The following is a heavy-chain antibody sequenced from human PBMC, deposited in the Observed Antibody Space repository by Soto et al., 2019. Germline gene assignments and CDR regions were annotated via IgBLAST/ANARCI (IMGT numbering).Heavy chain of an antibody. J-gene: IGHJ4*02. CDR1: GFTFDDYA. Sequence: EVQLVESGGGLVQPGRSLRLSCVASGFTFDDYAMHWVRQAPGKGLEWVSGISWNSGSIGYADSVKGRFTISRDNAKNSLYLQMNSLRAEDTALYYCAKEVITGTSYWGQGTLVTVSS. CDR2: ISWNSGSI. V-gene: IGHV3-9*01. D-gene: IGHD1-7*01. CDR3: AKEVITGTSY.